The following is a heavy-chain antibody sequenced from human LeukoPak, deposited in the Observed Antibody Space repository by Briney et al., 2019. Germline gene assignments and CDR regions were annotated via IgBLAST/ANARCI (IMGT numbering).Heavy chain of an antibody. V-gene: IGHV1-18*01. CDR3: AKDRWRDGSSSFDS. Sequence: GGSVNVSCKASGYTFSSYSINWVRQAPGQGLEWMGWISTYNGNTNYAQKLQGRVTMTTDTSTSTAYMELRSLRSDDTAVYYCAKDRWRDGSSSFDSSGQGSLGTVSS. J-gene: IGHJ4*02. D-gene: IGHD6-6*01. CDR1: GYTFSSYS. CDR2: ISTYNGNT.